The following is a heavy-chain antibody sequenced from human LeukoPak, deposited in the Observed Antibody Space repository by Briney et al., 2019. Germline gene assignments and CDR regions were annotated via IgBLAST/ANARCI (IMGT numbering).Heavy chain of an antibody. J-gene: IGHJ4*02. CDR1: GYTFTGYY. V-gene: IGHV1-2*02. CDR3: ARVEKHSGYAKYFDY. Sequence: ASVKVSCKASGYTFTGYYMHWVRQAPGQGLEWMGWINPNSGGTNYAQKFQGRVTMNRDTSISTAYMELSRLRSDDTAVYYCARVEKHSGYAKYFDYWGQGTLVTVSS. D-gene: IGHD5-12*01. CDR2: INPNSGGT.